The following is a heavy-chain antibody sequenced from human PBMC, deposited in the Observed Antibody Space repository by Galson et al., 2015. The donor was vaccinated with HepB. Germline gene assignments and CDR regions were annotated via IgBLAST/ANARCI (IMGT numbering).Heavy chain of an antibody. CDR2: IYYDGLKK. Sequence: SLRPSCAASGFSFSKYGMHWVRQAPGKGLEWVAVIYYDGLKKYYVDSVKGRFSISRDDSQSTVHLQMNSLRAEDTAVYYCARGTSYCSGGTCPYLDHWGQGTLVTVSA. V-gene: IGHV3-33*01. CDR3: ARGTSYCSGGTCPYLDH. CDR1: GFSFSKYG. D-gene: IGHD2-15*01. J-gene: IGHJ4*02.